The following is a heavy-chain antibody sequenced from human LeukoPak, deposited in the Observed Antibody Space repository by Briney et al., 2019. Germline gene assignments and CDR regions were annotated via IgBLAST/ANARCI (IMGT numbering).Heavy chain of an antibody. D-gene: IGHD3-22*01. V-gene: IGHV3-9*01. CDR1: GFTFDDYA. J-gene: IGHJ4*02. Sequence: GRSLRLSCAASGFTFDDYAMHWVRQAPGKGLEWVSGISWNSGSIGYADSVKGRFTISRDNAKNSLYLQMNSLRAEDTALYYCAKGDSYYDSSGYYFDYWGQGTLVTVSS. CDR3: AKGDSYYDSSGYYFDY. CDR2: ISWNSGSI.